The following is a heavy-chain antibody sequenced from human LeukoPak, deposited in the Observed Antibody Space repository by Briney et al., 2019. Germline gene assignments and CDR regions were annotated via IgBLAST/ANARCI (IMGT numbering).Heavy chain of an antibody. V-gene: IGHV4-59*12. J-gene: IGHJ5*02. CDR2: IYYSGST. D-gene: IGHD3-10*01. CDR1: GGSISSYY. Sequence: SETLSLTCTVSGGSISSYYRSWIRQPPGKGLEWIGYIYYSGSTNYNPSLKSRVSISVDTSKNQFSLKLSSVTATDTAVYYCARAGGFTMVRGAVNNWFDPWGQGTLVTVSS. CDR3: ARAGGFTMVRGAVNNWFDP.